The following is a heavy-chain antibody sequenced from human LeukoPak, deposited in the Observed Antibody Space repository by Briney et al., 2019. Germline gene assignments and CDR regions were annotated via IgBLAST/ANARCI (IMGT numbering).Heavy chain of an antibody. CDR1: GFTFSSYG. D-gene: IGHD4-17*01. Sequence: GGSLRLSCAASGFTFSSYGMHWVRQAPGKGLEWVAVISYDGSNKYYADSVKGRFTISRDNSKNTLYLQMNSLRAEDTAVYYCARGDYVNAFDIWGQGTMVTVSS. J-gene: IGHJ3*02. CDR2: ISYDGSNK. V-gene: IGHV3-30*03. CDR3: ARGDYVNAFDI.